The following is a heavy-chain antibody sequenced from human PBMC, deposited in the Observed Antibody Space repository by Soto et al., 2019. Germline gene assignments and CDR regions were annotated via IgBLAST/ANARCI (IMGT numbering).Heavy chain of an antibody. V-gene: IGHV3-7*03. CDR3: ARSGYDPFDY. CDR2: MKEDGSEK. Sequence: PGGSLRLSCAASGFTFGSYWMSWVRQTPGKGLEWVTNMKEDGSEKNYVDSVKGRFTISRDNAKNSLYLYMSSLRADDTAVYYCARSGYDPFDYWGQGTLVTVSS. CDR1: GFTFGSYW. D-gene: IGHD5-12*01. J-gene: IGHJ4*02.